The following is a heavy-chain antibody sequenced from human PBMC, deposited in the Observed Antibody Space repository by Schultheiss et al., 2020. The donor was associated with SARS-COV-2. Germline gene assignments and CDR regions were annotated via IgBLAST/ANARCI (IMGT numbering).Heavy chain of an antibody. CDR1: GGSFSGYY. D-gene: IGHD5-12*01. J-gene: IGHJ4*02. CDR3: ARASGYAWFDY. Sequence: SETLSLTCAVYGGSFSGYYWSWIRQPPGKGLEWIGEINHSGSTNYNPSLKSRVTISVDTSKNQLSLKLTSVTAADTAVYYCARASGYAWFDYWGQGTLVTVSS. V-gene: IGHV4-34*01. CDR2: INHSGST.